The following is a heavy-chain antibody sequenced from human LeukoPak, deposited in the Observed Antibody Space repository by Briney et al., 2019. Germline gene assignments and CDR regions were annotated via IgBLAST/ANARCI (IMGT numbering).Heavy chain of an antibody. CDR1: GGSISSYY. Sequence: PSETLSLTCTVSGGSISSYYWSWIRQPPGKGLEGIGYIYYSGSTNYNPSLKSRVTISVDTSKNQFSLKLSSVTAADTAVYYCARHTYYYYGMDVWGQGTTVTVSS. CDR2: IYYSGST. J-gene: IGHJ6*02. CDR3: ARHTYYYYGMDV. V-gene: IGHV4-59*08.